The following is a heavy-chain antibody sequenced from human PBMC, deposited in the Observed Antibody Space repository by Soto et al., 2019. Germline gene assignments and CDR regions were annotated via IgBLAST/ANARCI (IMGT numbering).Heavy chain of an antibody. Sequence: QVQLVQSEAEVRMPGSSVKVSCKASGGTFSTYPINWVRQAPGQGLEWMGGIIPLFGTTNYAQKFKGRVTITADEATRTAYMELSSLRAEDAAVYYCARGATHGTSWYFWFDPWGQGTQVTVSS. V-gene: IGHV1-69*01. CDR2: IIPLFGTT. CDR1: GGTFSTYP. D-gene: IGHD2-2*01. J-gene: IGHJ5*02. CDR3: ARGATHGTSWYFWFDP.